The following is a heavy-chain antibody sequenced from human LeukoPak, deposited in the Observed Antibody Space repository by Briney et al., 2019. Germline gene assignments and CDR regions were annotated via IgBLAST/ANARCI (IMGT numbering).Heavy chain of an antibody. Sequence: GGSLRLSCAASGFTFTTYSMTWVRQAPGKGLEWISYISGGSGTIYYADSVKGRFAISRDNARNSLYLQLNSLRAEDTAVYFCARVTVGATADYFDSWGQGTLVTVSS. CDR2: ISGGSGTI. V-gene: IGHV3-48*01. CDR3: ARVTVGATADYFDS. D-gene: IGHD1-26*01. J-gene: IGHJ4*02. CDR1: GFTFTTYS.